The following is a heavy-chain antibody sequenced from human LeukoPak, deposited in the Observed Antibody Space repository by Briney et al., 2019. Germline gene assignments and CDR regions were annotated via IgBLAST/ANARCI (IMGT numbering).Heavy chain of an antibody. CDR1: GFTFSSSW. V-gene: IGHV3-7*01. CDR3: ARGYSSSSGHGMDV. CDR2: IKQDGSEK. D-gene: IGHD6-6*01. Sequence: GGSLRLSCAASGFTFSSSWMTWVRQAPGRGLEWVANIKQDGSEKYHVDSVKGRFTISRDNAKKTLYLQMSSLRAEDTAVYYCARGYSSSSGHGMDVWGQGTTVTVSS. J-gene: IGHJ6*02.